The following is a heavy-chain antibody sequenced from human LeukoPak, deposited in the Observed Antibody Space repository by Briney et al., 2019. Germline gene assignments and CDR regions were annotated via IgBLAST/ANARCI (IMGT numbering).Heavy chain of an antibody. J-gene: IGHJ4*02. V-gene: IGHV1-8*01. CDR2: MNPNSGNT. Sequence: GASVKVSCKASGCTFTSYDINWVRQATGQGLEWMGWMNPNSGNTGYAQKFQGRVTMTRNTSISTAYMELSSLRSEDTAVYYCARGITMVRGAPSAYWGQGTLVTVSS. CDR1: GCTFTSYD. CDR3: ARGITMVRGAPSAY. D-gene: IGHD3-10*01.